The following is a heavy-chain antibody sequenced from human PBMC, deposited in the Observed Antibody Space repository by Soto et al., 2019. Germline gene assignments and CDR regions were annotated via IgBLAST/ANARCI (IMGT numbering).Heavy chain of an antibody. CDR3: ARAGYIDYDFGDNWFYP. CDR1: GGSISSGGYY. CDR2: IYYSGST. J-gene: IGHJ5*02. V-gene: IGHV4-31*03. D-gene: IGHD5-12*01. Sequence: QVQLQESGPGLVKPSQTLSLTCTVSGGSISSGGYYWSWIRQHPGKGLEWVGYIYYSGSTYYNPSLNNRVTISVDTSKNQFSLKLSSVTAADTAVYYCARAGYIDYDFGDNWFYPWGQGTLVTVSS.